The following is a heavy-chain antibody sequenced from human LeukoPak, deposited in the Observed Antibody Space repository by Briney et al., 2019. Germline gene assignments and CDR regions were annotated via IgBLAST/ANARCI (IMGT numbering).Heavy chain of an antibody. J-gene: IGHJ3*02. CDR3: ASGIGVGDSFDI. D-gene: IGHD3-3*01. Sequence: GGSLRLSCAASGFTFSSYWMYWVRQAPGKGLVWVSRINSDARNTNYADSVQGRFTISRDNSKNTLYLQMNSLRVEDTAVYYCASGIGVGDSFDIWGQGTMVTVSS. V-gene: IGHV3-74*01. CDR1: GFTFSSYW. CDR2: INSDARNT.